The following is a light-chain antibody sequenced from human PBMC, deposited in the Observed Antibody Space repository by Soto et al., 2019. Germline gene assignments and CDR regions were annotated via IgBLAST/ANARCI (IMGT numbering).Light chain of an antibody. V-gene: IGKV1-9*01. CDR3: QQLYTLPFT. CDR1: HDIITF. Sequence: IEMSQSPFSLSASVGDIVTITLRSSHDIITFFAWYQQKPGKAPKLLIYEASTLQSGVPSRFSGSGSGTEFTLTISGLLPEDFAAYHCQQLYTLPFTFGQGTRLEIK. CDR2: EAS. J-gene: IGKJ5*01.